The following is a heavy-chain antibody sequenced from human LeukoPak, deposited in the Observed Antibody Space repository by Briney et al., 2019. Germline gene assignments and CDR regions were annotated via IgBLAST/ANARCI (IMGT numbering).Heavy chain of an antibody. D-gene: IGHD3-10*01. V-gene: IGHV3-23*01. J-gene: IGHJ6*03. CDR1: GFTFSSYA. CDR2: ISGSGGST. Sequence: AGGSLRLSCAASGFTFSSYAMSWVRQAPGKGLEWVSAISGSGGSTYYADSVKGRFTISRDNSKNTLYLQMNSLRAEDTAVYCCAKGSGFGEFLFQYYYMDVWGKGTTVTVSS. CDR3: AKGSGFGEFLFQYYYMDV.